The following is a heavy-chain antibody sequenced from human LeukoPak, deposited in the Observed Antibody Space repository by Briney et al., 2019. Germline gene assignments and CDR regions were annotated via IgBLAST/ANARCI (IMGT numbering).Heavy chain of an antibody. CDR3: ARGLYCSSTSCYNPIDY. V-gene: IGHV1-69*04. D-gene: IGHD2-2*02. CDR2: IIPILGIA. Sequence: SVKVSCKASGGTFSSYAISWVRQAPGQGLEWMGRIIPILGIANYAQKFQGRVTITADKSTSTAYMELSSLRSDDTAVYYCARGLYCSSTSCYNPIDYWGQGTLVTVSS. CDR1: GGTFSSYA. J-gene: IGHJ4*02.